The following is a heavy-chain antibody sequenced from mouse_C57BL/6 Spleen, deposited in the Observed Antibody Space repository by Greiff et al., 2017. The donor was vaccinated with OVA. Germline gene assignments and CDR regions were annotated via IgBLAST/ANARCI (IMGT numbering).Heavy chain of an antibody. J-gene: IGHJ2*01. CDR1: GYSITSGYF. D-gene: IGHD2-5*01. CDR2: ISYDGSN. Sequence: EVQRVESGPGLVKPSPSLSLSCSVTGYSITSGYFWYLIRQSPGNQLEWLGYISYDGSNNYNPSLKNRSSITRDTSKNQFCMKLNSVTTEDTATYYCARYSNYGSDYWGQGTTLTVSS. CDR3: ARYSNYGSDY. V-gene: IGHV3-6*01.